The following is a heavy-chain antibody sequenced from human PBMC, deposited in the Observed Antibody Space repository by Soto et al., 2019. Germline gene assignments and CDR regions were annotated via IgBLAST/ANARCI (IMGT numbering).Heavy chain of an antibody. D-gene: IGHD2-2*01. CDR2: ISSNGGST. V-gene: IGHV3-64D*06. CDR1: GFTFSSYA. Sequence: GGSLRLSCSASGFTFSSYAMHWVRQAPGKGLEYVSAISSNGGSTYYADSVKGRFTISRDNSKNTLYLQMSSLRAEDTAVYYCVKDLYCSSTSCYPNYYYYYGMDVWGQGTTVTVSS. J-gene: IGHJ6*02. CDR3: VKDLYCSSTSCYPNYYYYYGMDV.